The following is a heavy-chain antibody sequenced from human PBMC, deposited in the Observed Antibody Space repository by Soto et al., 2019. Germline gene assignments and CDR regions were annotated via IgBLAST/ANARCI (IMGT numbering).Heavy chain of an antibody. J-gene: IGHJ6*02. CDR3: TTEYSSSWYGFYYYYGMDV. D-gene: IGHD6-13*01. V-gene: IGHV3-15*01. CDR2: IKSKTDGGTT. CDR1: GFTFSNAW. Sequence: PWGSLRLSCAASGFTFSNAWISCGRRAPLKGREWVGRIKSKTDGGTTDYAAPVKGRFTISRDDSKNTLYLQMNSLKTEHTAVYYCTTEYSSSWYGFYYYYGMDVWGQGTTVTVSS.